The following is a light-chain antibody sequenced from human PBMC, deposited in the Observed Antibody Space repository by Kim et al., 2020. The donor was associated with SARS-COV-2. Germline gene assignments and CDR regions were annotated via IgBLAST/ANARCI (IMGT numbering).Light chain of an antibody. J-gene: IGKJ3*01. Sequence: GDRVTITCRASQTISTWLAWYQQKPGKPPNALISDASSLESGVPSRFSGSGSGTEFTLTISSLQPADFATYYCQEYNSDFTFGPGTKVDIK. CDR3: QEYNSDFT. CDR2: DAS. CDR1: QTISTW. V-gene: IGKV1-5*01.